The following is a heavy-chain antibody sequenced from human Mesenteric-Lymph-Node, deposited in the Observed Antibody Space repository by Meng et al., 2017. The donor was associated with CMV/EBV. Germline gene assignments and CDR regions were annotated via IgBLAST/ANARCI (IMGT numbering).Heavy chain of an antibody. Sequence: GESLKISCAASGFTFHNYGMHWVRQAPGKGLEWVAFIRYDGNNQLYVDSVKGRFTISRDNSKNTVYLQMNSLRSEDTAVYYCARDLAGSGIYPDYWGQGTLVTVSS. CDR3: ARDLAGSGIYPDY. CDR1: GFTFHNYG. D-gene: IGHD3-10*01. CDR2: IRYDGNNQ. V-gene: IGHV3-30*02. J-gene: IGHJ4*02.